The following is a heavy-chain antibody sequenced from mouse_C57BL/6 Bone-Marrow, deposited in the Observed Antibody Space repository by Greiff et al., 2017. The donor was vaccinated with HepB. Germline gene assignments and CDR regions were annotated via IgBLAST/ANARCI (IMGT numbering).Heavy chain of an antibody. CDR1: GYTFTSYW. J-gene: IGHJ2*01. V-gene: IGHV1-5*01. CDR2: IYPGNSDT. Sequence: VQLQQSGTVLARPGASVKMSCKTSGYTFTSYWMHWVKQRPGQGLEWIGAIYPGNSDTSYNQKFKGKAKLTAVTSASTAYMELSSLTNEDSAVYYCTRSDEGFHYYFDYWGQGTTLTVSS. CDR3: TRSDEGFHYYFDY.